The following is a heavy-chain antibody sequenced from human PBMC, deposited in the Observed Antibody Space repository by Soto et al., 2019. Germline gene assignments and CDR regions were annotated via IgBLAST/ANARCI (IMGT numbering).Heavy chain of an antibody. V-gene: IGHV1-3*01. Sequence: QVQLVQSGAEVKKPGASVKVSCKASGYTFTSYAMHWVREAPGQRLEWMGWINAGNGNTKYSQKFQGRVTITWDTSASTAYMELSSLRSEETTVYYCARPAHPDYYYYGMDVWGQGTTVTFSS. CDR3: ARPAHPDYYYYGMDV. CDR2: INAGNGNT. CDR1: GYTFTSYA. J-gene: IGHJ6*02.